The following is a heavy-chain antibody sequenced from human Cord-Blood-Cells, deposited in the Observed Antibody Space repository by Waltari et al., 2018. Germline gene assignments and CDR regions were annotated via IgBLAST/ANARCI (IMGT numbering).Heavy chain of an antibody. CDR3: ARADYYGSGSYYKFDY. J-gene: IGHJ4*02. CDR1: GGIFSSYA. Sequence: QVQLVQSGAEVKTPASSVKVSCKASGGIFSSYAISWARQAPGQGLEWMGGIIPIFGTANYAQKFQGRVTITADESTSTAYMELSSLRSEDTAVYYCARADYYGSGSYYKFDYWGQGTLVTVSS. D-gene: IGHD3-10*01. CDR2: IIPIFGTA. V-gene: IGHV1-69*01.